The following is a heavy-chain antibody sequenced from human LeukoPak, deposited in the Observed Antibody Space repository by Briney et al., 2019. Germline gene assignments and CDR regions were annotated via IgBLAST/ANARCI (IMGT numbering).Heavy chain of an antibody. CDR3: ATARSGEVGATYPLDY. CDR2: FDPEDGET. D-gene: IGHD1-26*01. J-gene: IGHJ4*02. CDR1: GYTLTELS. V-gene: IGHV1-24*01. Sequence: ASVKVSCKVSGYTLTELSMHWVRQAPGKGLEWMGGFDPEDGETIYAQKFQGRVTMTEDTSTDTAYMELSSLRSEDTAVYYCATARSGEVGATYPLDYWGQGTLVTVSS.